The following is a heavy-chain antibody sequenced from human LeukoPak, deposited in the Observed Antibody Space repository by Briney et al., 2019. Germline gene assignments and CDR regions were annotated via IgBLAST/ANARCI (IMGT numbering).Heavy chain of an antibody. CDR1: GFTFSSYW. J-gene: IGHJ4*02. D-gene: IGHD3-22*01. CDR2: IKQDGSEK. V-gene: IGHV3-7*03. Sequence: GGSLRLSCAASGFTFSSYWMSWVRQAPGKGLEWVANIKQDGSEKYYVDSVKGRFTISRDNAKNSLYLQMNSLRAEDTAVYYCAKASYYYDSSGYFDYWGQGTLVTVSS. CDR3: AKASYYYDSSGYFDY.